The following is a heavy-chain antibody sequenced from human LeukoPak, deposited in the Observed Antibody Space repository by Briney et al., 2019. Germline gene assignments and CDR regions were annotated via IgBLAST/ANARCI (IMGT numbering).Heavy chain of an antibody. V-gene: IGHV4-39*01. CDR3: ARRSGWHLLHLDY. D-gene: IGHD6-25*01. Sequence: SETLSLTCTVSGGSISSSSYYWGWIRQPPGKGLECIGRIYYSVSTYYNPSLKSRVTISVDTSKTQCSRKLNSVTAADTAVYSCARRSGWHLLHLDYWGQGTLVTVSS. CDR1: GGSISSSSYY. J-gene: IGHJ4*02. CDR2: IYYSVST.